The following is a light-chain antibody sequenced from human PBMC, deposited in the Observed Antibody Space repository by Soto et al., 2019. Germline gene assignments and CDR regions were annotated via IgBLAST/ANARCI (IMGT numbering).Light chain of an antibody. J-gene: IGKJ1*01. V-gene: IGKV1-5*01. CDR1: QTINNQ. CDR2: DVS. Sequence: DIQMTQSPSTLSASVGDRVTIPCRASQTINNQLAWYQQKPGKAPKLLIFDVSSLESGVPSRFSGSVSGTEFTLTISNLQPDDFATYYCQRYDTLWTMFGQGTKVDIK. CDR3: QRYDTLWTM.